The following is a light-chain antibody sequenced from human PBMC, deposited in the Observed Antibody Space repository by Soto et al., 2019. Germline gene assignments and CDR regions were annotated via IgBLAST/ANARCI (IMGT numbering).Light chain of an antibody. CDR2: AAS. CDR1: QRNNNY. Sequence: DIQMTHSPSSLSSSVVYRGTITCRASQRNNNYLNLYQQKPGTAPKLLIYAASSLQSGVPSRFSGSGSGTDFTLTISSLQPEDFATYYCQQSYSTPPTFGGGTKVDIK. V-gene: IGKV1-39*01. CDR3: QQSYSTPPT. J-gene: IGKJ4*01.